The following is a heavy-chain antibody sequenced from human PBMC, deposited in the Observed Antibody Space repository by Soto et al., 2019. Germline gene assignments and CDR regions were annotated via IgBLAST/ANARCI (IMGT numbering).Heavy chain of an antibody. D-gene: IGHD3-9*01. Sequence: EMKMVQSGGGLVQPGGSLRLSCVGSGFSFDSYRMSWVRLAPGKGLEWVAHIKQEGSEKYYVASVEGRFTISRDNVKNSVFLQMSSLRAEDTAVYYCARAKGYILGSDWSSRYYGLDVWGQGTTVTVSS. J-gene: IGHJ6*02. CDR3: ARAKGYILGSDWSSRYYGLDV. CDR2: IKQEGSEK. V-gene: IGHV3-7*01. CDR1: GFSFDSYR.